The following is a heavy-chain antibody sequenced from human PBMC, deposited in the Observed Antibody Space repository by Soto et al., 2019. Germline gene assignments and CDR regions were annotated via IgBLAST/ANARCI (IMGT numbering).Heavy chain of an antibody. V-gene: IGHV1-46*02. CDR2: IHPSGGGS. CDR1: GYTLNTYY. J-gene: IGHJ4*02. Sequence: QVQLVQSGAEVKKPGASVKVSCKPSGYTLNTYYLHWVRQAPGQGLEWMGIIHPSGGGSTYAQKFLGRVTMTRDTSTSPAFWELSSLRSADTAVYYCARGGHIAVVTASFDYWGQGTLVTVSS. CDR3: ARGGHIAVVTASFDY. D-gene: IGHD2-21*02.